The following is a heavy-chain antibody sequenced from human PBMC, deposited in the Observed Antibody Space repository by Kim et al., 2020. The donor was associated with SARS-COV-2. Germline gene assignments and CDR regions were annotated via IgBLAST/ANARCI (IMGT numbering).Heavy chain of an antibody. Sequence: TNYTTSLKSRVTMSVDTYKNQFSLNLTSVTPADTAVYYCARGGVATIWSYWGQGTLVTVSS. J-gene: IGHJ4*02. CDR2: T. V-gene: IGHV4-59*09. D-gene: IGHD5-12*01. CDR3: ARGGVATIWSY.